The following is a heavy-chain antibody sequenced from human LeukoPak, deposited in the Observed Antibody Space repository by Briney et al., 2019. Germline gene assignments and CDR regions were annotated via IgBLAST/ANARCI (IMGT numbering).Heavy chain of an antibody. V-gene: IGHV3-13*01. Sequence: GGSLRLSCAASGFTFSSYDMHWVRQATGKGLEWVSAIGTAGDTYYPGSVKGRFTISRENAKNSLYLQMNSLRAEDTAVYYCASFSRSLVVVPAAIDDYWGQGTLVTVSS. CDR2: IGTAGDT. CDR1: GFTFSSYD. J-gene: IGHJ4*02. CDR3: ASFSRSLVVVPAAIDDY. D-gene: IGHD2-2*02.